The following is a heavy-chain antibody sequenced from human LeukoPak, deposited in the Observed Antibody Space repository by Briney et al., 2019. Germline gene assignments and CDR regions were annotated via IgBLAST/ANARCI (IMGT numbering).Heavy chain of an antibody. D-gene: IGHD3-10*01. J-gene: IGHJ4*02. V-gene: IGHV4-34*01. CDR1: GGSFGGYY. CDR2: INYSGST. Sequence: TSETLSLTCAVYGGSFGGYYWSWIRQPPGKGLEWIGEINYSGSTNYNPSLKSRVTISVDTSKNQFSLKLSSVTAADTAVYYCARHGDYYGSGSRYWGQGTLVIVSS. CDR3: ARHGDYYGSGSRY.